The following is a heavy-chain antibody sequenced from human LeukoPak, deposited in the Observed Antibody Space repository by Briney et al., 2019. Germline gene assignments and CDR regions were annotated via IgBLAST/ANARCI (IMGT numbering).Heavy chain of an antibody. D-gene: IGHD4-23*01. J-gene: IGHJ3*02. Sequence: AASVKVSCKASGGTFSSYAISWVPQAPGQGLEWMGGIIPIFGTANYAQKFQGRVTITTDESTSTAYMELSSLRSEDTAVYYCARCSYGGNCTHAFDIWGQGTMVTVSS. CDR1: GGTFSSYA. CDR2: IIPIFGTA. V-gene: IGHV1-69*05. CDR3: ARCSYGGNCTHAFDI.